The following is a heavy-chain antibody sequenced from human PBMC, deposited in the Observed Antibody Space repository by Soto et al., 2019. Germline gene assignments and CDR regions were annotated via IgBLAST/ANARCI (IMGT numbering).Heavy chain of an antibody. CDR2: INPTGGST. V-gene: IGHV1-46*01. CDR3: ARHLAVGDV. CDR1: GYTFINYY. J-gene: IGHJ4*02. D-gene: IGHD2-21*01. Sequence: QVQLVQSGAEVKKPGASVKVSCKASGYTFINYYIHWVRQAPGHGLEWMAIINPTGGSTNYAQKFQGRLSLSKDTSTSTVYMELSSLTSEDTAMYYCARHLAVGDVCGQGTLVTVSS.